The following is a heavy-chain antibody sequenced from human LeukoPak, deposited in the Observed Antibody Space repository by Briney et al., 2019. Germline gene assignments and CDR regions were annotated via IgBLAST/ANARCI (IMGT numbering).Heavy chain of an antibody. Sequence: GASVKVSCKACGGTFSSYAISWVRQAPGQGREWMGGIIPIFGTANYAQKFQGRVTITADKSTSTAYMELSSLRSEDTAVYYCARGGYSYGYYYYYMDVWGKGTTVTVSS. J-gene: IGHJ6*03. V-gene: IGHV1-69*06. D-gene: IGHD5-18*01. CDR3: ARGGYSYGYYYYYMDV. CDR1: GGTFSSYA. CDR2: IIPIFGTA.